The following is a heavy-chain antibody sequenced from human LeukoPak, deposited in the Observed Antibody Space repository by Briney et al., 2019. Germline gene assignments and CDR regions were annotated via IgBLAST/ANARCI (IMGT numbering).Heavy chain of an antibody. CDR2: IKQDGSEK. D-gene: IGHD3-22*01. Sequence: GRSLRLSCAASGFTFSSYWMSWVRQAPGKGLEWVANIKQDGSEKYYVDSVKGRFTISRDNAKNSLYLQMNSLSAEDTAVYYCARDPDSSGSPAFDYWGQGTLVTVSS. CDR3: ARDPDSSGSPAFDY. CDR1: GFTFSSYW. V-gene: IGHV3-7*01. J-gene: IGHJ4*02.